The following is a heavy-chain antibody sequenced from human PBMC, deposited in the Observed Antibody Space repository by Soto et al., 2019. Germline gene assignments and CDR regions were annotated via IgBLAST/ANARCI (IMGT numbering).Heavy chain of an antibody. CDR1: GDSVSSNSAA. V-gene: IGHV6-1*01. Sequence: PSQTLSLTCAISGDSVSSNSAAWNWIRQSPSRGLEWLGRTYYRSKWYNDYAVSVKSRITINPDTSKNQFSLQLNSVAPEDTAVYYCASEFLAAAGTSEYGMDVWGQGTTVTVSS. J-gene: IGHJ6*02. D-gene: IGHD6-13*01. CDR3: ASEFLAAAGTSEYGMDV. CDR2: TYYRSKWYN.